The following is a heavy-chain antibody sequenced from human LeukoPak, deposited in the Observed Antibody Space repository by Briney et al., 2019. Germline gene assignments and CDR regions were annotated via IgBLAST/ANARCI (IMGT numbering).Heavy chain of an antibody. D-gene: IGHD5-12*01. CDR2: ISTNNGNT. V-gene: IGHV1-18*01. CDR3: ARGQGLRLWDY. Sequence: AAVKVSCKASGYTFTSHGISWVRQAPGQGLEWMGWISTNNGNTNCAQKLQGRVTMTTDTSTSTAYMELRSLRSDDTAVYYCARGQGLRLWDYWGQGTLVTVSS. CDR1: GYTFTSHG. J-gene: IGHJ4*02.